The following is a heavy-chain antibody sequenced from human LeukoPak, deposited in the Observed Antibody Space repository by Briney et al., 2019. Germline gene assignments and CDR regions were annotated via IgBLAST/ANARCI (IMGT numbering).Heavy chain of an antibody. Sequence: PSETPSLTCAVYGGSFSGYYWSWIRQPPGKGLEWIGEINHSGSTNYNPSPKSRVTISVDTSKNQFSLKLSSVTAADTAVYYCARGKDYGDYFDYWGQGTLVTVSS. CDR2: INHSGST. CDR1: GGSFSGYY. D-gene: IGHD4-17*01. J-gene: IGHJ4*02. V-gene: IGHV4-34*01. CDR3: ARGKDYGDYFDY.